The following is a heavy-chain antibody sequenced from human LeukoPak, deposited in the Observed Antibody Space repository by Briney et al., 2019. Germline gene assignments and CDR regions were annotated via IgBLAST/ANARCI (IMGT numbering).Heavy chain of an antibody. V-gene: IGHV4-61*01. Sequence: SETLSLTCTVSGYSISSGYYWSWVRQPPGKGLEWIGYIYYTGSTDYNPSLKSRVTMSVDTSKNQFSLKLSSVTAADTAVYSCARGSARGEFDPWGQGTLVTVSS. CDR1: GYSISSGYY. J-gene: IGHJ5*02. D-gene: IGHD3-16*01. CDR3: ARGSARGEFDP. CDR2: IYYTGST.